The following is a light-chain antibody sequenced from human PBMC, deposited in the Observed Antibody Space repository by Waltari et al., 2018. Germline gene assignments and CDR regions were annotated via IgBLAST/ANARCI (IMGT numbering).Light chain of an antibody. CDR3: QVWDSHTVV. J-gene: IGLJ2*01. CDR1: HIGTKA. V-gene: IGLV3-21*02. Sequence: SYVLTQLSSMSVTPGQTARIVCGGRHIGTKAVHWYQRKAGQAPLLVLHDDDTRPPGIPDPFSRTNSGDTATLTISGGEAEEEADYFCQVWDSHTVVFGGGTNLTVL. CDR2: DDD.